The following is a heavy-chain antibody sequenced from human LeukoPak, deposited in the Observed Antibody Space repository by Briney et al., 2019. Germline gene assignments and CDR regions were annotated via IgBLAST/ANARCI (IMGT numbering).Heavy chain of an antibody. J-gene: IGHJ3*02. Sequence: SQTLSLTCAISGDSVFSNSSWNWIRQSPSRGLEWLGRTYYRSKWYNDYGVSVKSRININPDTSKNHFSLQLSSVTPEDTAVYYCVRGGQGDGHSADEGFDIWGQGTMVIVS. CDR2: TYYRSKWYN. CDR3: VRGGQGDGHSADEGFDI. CDR1: GDSVFSNSS. D-gene: IGHD5-18*01. V-gene: IGHV6-1*01.